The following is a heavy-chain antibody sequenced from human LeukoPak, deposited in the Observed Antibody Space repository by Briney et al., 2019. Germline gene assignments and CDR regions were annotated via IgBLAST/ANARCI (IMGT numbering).Heavy chain of an antibody. CDR3: ARLPIAAADNWFDP. D-gene: IGHD6-13*01. CDR1: GFTFSSYS. Sequence: GGSLRLSCAASGFTFSSYSMNWVRQAPGKGLEWVTSISSSSSYIYYADSVKGRFTISRDNAKNSLYLQMNSLRAEDTAVHYCARLPIAAADNWFDPWGQGTLVTVSS. CDR2: ISSSSSYI. J-gene: IGHJ5*02. V-gene: IGHV3-21*01.